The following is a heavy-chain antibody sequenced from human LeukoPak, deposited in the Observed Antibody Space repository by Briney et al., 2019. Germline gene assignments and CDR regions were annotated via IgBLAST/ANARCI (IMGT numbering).Heavy chain of an antibody. CDR2: LSGSGDST. Sequence: PGGSLRLSCAASGFTFSSYAMDWVRQAPGKGLDWVSGLSGSGDSTFYADSVKGRFTISRDNAKNSLYLQMNSLRAEDTAMYYCVRDRGYCSGGTCYALWDYWGQGTLVTVSS. V-gene: IGHV3-23*01. D-gene: IGHD2-15*01. CDR3: VRDRGYCSGGTCYALWDY. J-gene: IGHJ4*02. CDR1: GFTFSSYA.